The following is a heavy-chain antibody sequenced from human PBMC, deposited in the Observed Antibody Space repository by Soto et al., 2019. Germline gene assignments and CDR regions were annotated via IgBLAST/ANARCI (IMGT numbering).Heavy chain of an antibody. CDR3: ARDKVYSGSYNWFDP. CDR2: IYTSGST. V-gene: IGHV4-4*07. J-gene: IGHJ5*02. Sequence: SETLSLTCTVSGGSISSYYWSWIRQPAGKGLEWIGRIYTSGSTNYNPSLKSRVTMSVDTSKNQFSLKLSSVTAADTAAYYCARDKVYSGSYNWFDPWGQGTLVTVSS. CDR1: GGSISSYY. D-gene: IGHD1-26*01.